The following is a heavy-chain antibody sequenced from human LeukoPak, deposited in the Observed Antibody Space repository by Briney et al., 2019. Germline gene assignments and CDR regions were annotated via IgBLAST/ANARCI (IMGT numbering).Heavy chain of an antibody. Sequence: SVKVSCTASADTLSGYAVSWVRQAPGQGLEWMGGVIPILGTSNYAQKFQGRVTITADASASTAYMELSSLTSEDTAVYYCARDYSSGWYFDLWGRGTLVTVSS. CDR2: VIPILGTS. J-gene: IGHJ2*01. D-gene: IGHD3-22*01. V-gene: IGHV1-69*01. CDR1: ADTLSGYA. CDR3: ARDYSSGWYFDL.